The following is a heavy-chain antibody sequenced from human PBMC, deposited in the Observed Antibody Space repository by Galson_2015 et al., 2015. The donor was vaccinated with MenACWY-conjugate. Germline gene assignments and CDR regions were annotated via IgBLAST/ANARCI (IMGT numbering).Heavy chain of an antibody. J-gene: IGHJ6*02. V-gene: IGHV3-7*01. CDR1: GFTFSSYW. D-gene: IGHD3-16*02. CDR3: ARLIVISDYYYYGMDV. CDR2: IKQDGSER. Sequence: SLRLSCAASGFTFSSYWMAWVRQAPGKGLEYVANIKQDGSERYYVDSVKGRFTISRDNAKSSLYLQMNSLRAEDTAVYYCARLIVISDYYYYGMDVWGQGTTVTVSS.